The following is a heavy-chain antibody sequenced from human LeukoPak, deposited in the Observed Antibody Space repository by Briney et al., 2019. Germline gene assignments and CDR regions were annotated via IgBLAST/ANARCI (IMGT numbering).Heavy chain of an antibody. D-gene: IGHD5-24*01. CDR2: INTNTGNP. V-gene: IGHV7-4-1*02. CDR3: AASGGDGYNLYLYYFDY. Sequence: ASVKVSCKASGYTFTSYAMNWLRQAPGQGLEWMGCINTNTGNPTYAQGFTGRFVFSLDTSVSTAYLQISSLKAEDTAVYYCAASGGDGYNLYLYYFDYWGQGTLVTVSS. J-gene: IGHJ4*02. CDR1: GYTFTSYA.